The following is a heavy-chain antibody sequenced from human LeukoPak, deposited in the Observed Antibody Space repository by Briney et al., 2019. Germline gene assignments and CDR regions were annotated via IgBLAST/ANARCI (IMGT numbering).Heavy chain of an antibody. CDR2: ISGSGGST. CDR3: AKMVHTEQWLVPFDY. Sequence: GGSLRLSCAASGFTFSNFAMNWVRQAPGKGLEWVSTISGSGGSTYYADSVKGRFTISRDNSKNALYLQMNSLRAEDTAVYYCAKMVHTEQWLVPFDYWGQGTLVTVSS. CDR1: GFTFSNFA. D-gene: IGHD6-19*01. V-gene: IGHV3-23*01. J-gene: IGHJ4*02.